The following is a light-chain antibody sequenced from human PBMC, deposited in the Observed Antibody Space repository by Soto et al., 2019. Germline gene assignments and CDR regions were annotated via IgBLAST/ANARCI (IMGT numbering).Light chain of an antibody. CDR1: SSDVGGYNY. CDR2: EVS. CDR3: SSYTSSSTLV. J-gene: IGLJ1*01. Sequence: QSVLTQPASVSGSPGQSITISCTGTSSDVGGYNYVSWYQQHPGKAPKLMIYEVSDRPSGVSNRCSGSKSGNTASLTTSGLQAEDEADYYCSSYTSSSTLVFGKGTKVTVL. V-gene: IGLV2-14*01.